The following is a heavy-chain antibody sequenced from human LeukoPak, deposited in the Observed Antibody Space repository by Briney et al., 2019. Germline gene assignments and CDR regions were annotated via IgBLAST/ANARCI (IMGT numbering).Heavy chain of an antibody. D-gene: IGHD2-21*01. J-gene: IGHJ4*02. V-gene: IGHV3-23*01. CDR1: GFTFSSYW. CDR3: AKDLIAGPPDYFDY. CDR2: ISGSGGST. Sequence: RTGGSLRLSCAASGFTFSSYWMHWVRQAPGKGLVWVSAISGSGGSTYYADSVKGRFTISRDNSKNTLYLQMNSLRAEDTAVYYCAKDLIAGPPDYFDYWGQGTLVTVSS.